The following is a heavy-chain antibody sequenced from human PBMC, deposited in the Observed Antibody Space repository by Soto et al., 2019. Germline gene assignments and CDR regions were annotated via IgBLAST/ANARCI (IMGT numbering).Heavy chain of an antibody. CDR1: GYKFRDYY. J-gene: IGHJ2*01. Sequence: QVVLVQSGAEVRKPGASVKVSCKASGYKFRDYYIHWVRQAPGQGPEWMGWVNPKRGDAIYAQKFQGWVTMTRATATTTGYLEISGLKFDDTAVYYCAREPGLTGQYWYFDLWGRGTLVTVSS. CDR2: VNPKRGDA. CDR3: AREPGLTGQYWYFDL. V-gene: IGHV1-2*04.